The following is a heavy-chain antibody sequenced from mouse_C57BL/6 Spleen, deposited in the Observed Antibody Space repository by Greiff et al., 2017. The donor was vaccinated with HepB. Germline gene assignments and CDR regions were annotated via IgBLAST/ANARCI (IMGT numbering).Heavy chain of an antibody. CDR3: ARAQATVYYAMDY. V-gene: IGHV1-82*01. D-gene: IGHD3-2*02. Sequence: VKLVESGPELVKPGASVKISCKASGYAFSSSWMNWVKQRPGKGLEWIGRIYPGDGDTNYNGKFKGKATLTADKSSSTAYMQLSSLTSEDSAVYFCARAQATVYYAMDYWGQGTSVTVSS. CDR1: GYAFSSSW. CDR2: IYPGDGDT. J-gene: IGHJ4*01.